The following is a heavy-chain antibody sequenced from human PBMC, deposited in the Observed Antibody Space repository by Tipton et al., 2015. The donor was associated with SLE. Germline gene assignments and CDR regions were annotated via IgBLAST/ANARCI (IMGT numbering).Heavy chain of an antibody. V-gene: IGHV4-59*08. J-gene: IGHJ4*02. CDR2: IYYAGSI. D-gene: IGHD3-22*01. CDR3: ARQPYYYDSSGYCDY. Sequence: TLSLTCTVSGDSMTGFYWSWIRQPPGKGLEWIGYIYYAGSINYNPSLMGRVTISVDTSKNQFSLNLNSVTAADTAVYYCARQPYYYDSSGYCDYWGQGTLVTVSS. CDR1: GDSMTGFY.